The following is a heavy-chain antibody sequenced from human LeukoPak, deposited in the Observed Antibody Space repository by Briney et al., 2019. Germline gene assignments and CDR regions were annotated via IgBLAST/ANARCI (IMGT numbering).Heavy chain of an antibody. D-gene: IGHD6-19*01. CDR1: GYTFTSYY. J-gene: IGHJ4*02. CDR3: ARNRIAVAGFDY. V-gene: IGHV1-46*01. Sequence: ASVKVSCKASGYTFTSYYMHWVRQAPGQGLEWMGIINPSGGSTSYAQKFQGRVTMTRDTSTSTVYTELSSLRSEDTAVYYCARNRIAVAGFDYWGQGTLVTVSS. CDR2: INPSGGST.